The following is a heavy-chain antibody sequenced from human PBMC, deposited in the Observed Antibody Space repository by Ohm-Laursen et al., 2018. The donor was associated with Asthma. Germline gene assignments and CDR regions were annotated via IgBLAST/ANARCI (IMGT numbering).Heavy chain of an antibody. CDR2: ISSSSSYI. J-gene: IGHJ4*02. Sequence: SLRLSCTASGFSSSSYTMNWVRQAPGKGLEWVSSISSSSSYINYADSVKGRFTISRDNSKNTLDLQMNSLRVEDTAAYFCVRVARMESGYWGQGALVTVSS. V-gene: IGHV3-21*04. D-gene: IGHD2-8*01. CDR1: GFSSSSYT. CDR3: VRVARMESGY.